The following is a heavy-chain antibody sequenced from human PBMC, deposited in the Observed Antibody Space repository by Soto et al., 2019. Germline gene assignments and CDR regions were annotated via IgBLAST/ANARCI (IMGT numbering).Heavy chain of an antibody. CDR2: IGIGSSTK. CDR3: ARDKLDLNDISGRPLYAFDA. Sequence: PGGSLRLSCAASGFTFRNYGMNWVRQAPGKGLEWVSYIGIGSSTKYYADSVEGRFTISRDNAKNSLYLQMNSLRAEDTAVYYCARDKLDLNDISGRPLYAFDAWGQGTTVTV. V-gene: IGHV3-48*01. D-gene: IGHD3-22*01. CDR1: GFTFRNYG. J-gene: IGHJ3*01.